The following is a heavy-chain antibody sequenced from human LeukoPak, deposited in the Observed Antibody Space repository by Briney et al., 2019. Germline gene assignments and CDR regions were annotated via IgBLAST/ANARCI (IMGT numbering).Heavy chain of an antibody. Sequence: GGSLRLSCAASGFTFSSYSMNWVRQAPGKGLEWVSSITSSSSYIYYADSVKGRFTISRDNAKNSLYLQMNSLRAEDTAVYYCARVLRYCSGGNCYSGGLGYMDVWGKGTTVTISS. J-gene: IGHJ6*03. D-gene: IGHD2-15*01. V-gene: IGHV3-21*04. CDR2: ITSSSSYI. CDR1: GFTFSSYS. CDR3: ARVLRYCSGGNCYSGGLGYMDV.